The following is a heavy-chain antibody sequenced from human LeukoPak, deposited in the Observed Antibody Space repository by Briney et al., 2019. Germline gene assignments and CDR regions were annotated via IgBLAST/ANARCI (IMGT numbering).Heavy chain of an antibody. V-gene: IGHV3-7*01. CDR3: AREKGYVFDY. Sequence: GGSLRLSCAASGLTLSKYWMSWVRQAPGKGLGWVANIKQDGSEKYYVDSVKGRFTISRDNARTSLYLQMNNLRAEDTAVYYCAREKGYVFDYWGQGTLVTVSS. J-gene: IGHJ4*02. CDR2: IKQDGSEK. D-gene: IGHD5-18*01. CDR1: GLTLSKYW.